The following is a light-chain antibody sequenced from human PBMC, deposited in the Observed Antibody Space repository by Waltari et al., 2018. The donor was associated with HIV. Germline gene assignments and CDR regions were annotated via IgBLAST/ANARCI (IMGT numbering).Light chain of an antibody. CDR2: EVS. V-gene: IGLV2-23*02. CDR1: SSDVGSYNL. J-gene: IGLJ2*01. CDR3: CSYARSGIP. Sequence: GSFGQSITISCTGTSSDVGSYNLVSWYQYHPGKAPKLIIYEVSKRPSGVSNRFSGSKSGNTASLTVSGLQAEDEAHYYCCSYARSGIPFGGGTKLTVL.